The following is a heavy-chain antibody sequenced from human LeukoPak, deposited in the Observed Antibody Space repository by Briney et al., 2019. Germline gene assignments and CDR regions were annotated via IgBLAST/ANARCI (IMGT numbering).Heavy chain of an antibody. CDR2: ISSSSSYI. D-gene: IGHD1-26*01. J-gene: IGHJ3*02. Sequence: PGGSLRLSCAASGFTFSSYSMNWVRQAPGKGLEWGSSISSSSSYIYYADSVKGRFTISRDNAKNSLYLQMNSLRAEDTAVYYCARDGFCGELLLCDAFDIWGQGTMVTVSS. V-gene: IGHV3-21*01. CDR1: GFTFSSYS. CDR3: ARDGFCGELLLCDAFDI.